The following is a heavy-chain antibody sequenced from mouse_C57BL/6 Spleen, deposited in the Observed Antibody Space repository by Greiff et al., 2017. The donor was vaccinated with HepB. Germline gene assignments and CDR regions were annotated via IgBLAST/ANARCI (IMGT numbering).Heavy chain of an antibody. CDR2: IYPRSGNT. J-gene: IGHJ3*01. Sequence: VQLQQSGAELARPGASVKLSCKASGYTFTSYGISWVKQRTGQGLEWIGEIYPRSGNTYYNEKFKGKATLTADKSSSTAYMELRSLTSEDSAVYLCARDCTTVVARNCFAYWGQGTLVTVSA. D-gene: IGHD1-1*01. V-gene: IGHV1-81*01. CDR3: ARDCTTVVARNCFAY. CDR1: GYTFTSYG.